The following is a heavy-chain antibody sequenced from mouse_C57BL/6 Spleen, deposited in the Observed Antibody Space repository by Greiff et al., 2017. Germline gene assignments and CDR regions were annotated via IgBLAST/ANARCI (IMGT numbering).Heavy chain of an antibody. J-gene: IGHJ3*01. CDR2: ISYDGSN. CDR3: ARDATMVTSWFAY. CDR1: GYSITSGYY. V-gene: IGHV3-6*01. D-gene: IGHD2-2*01. Sequence: ESGPGLVKPSQSLSLTCSVTGYSITSGYYWNWIRQFPGNKLEWMGYISYDGSNNYNPSLTNRISITRDTSKNQFFLKLTSVTTEDTATYYCARDATMVTSWFAYWGQGTLVTVSA.